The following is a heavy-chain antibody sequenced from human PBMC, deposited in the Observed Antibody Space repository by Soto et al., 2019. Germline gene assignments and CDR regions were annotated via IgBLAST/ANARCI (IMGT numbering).Heavy chain of an antibody. J-gene: IGHJ4*02. V-gene: IGHV3-30*18. CDR3: AKSPNFYCSSPNCYKYYFDH. D-gene: IGHD2-2*02. CDR2: ISYDGSEK. Sequence: LRLSCAASGFAFNTYGMHWVRQAPGKGLEWVAVISYDGSEKYYVDSVKGRFTISKDNSKNTLYLQMNSLRPEDTAVYYCAKSPNFYCSSPNCYKYYFDHWGQGTRVTVSS. CDR1: GFAFNTYG.